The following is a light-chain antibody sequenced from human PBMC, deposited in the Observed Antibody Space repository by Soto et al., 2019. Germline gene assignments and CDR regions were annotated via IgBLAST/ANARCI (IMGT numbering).Light chain of an antibody. CDR1: SSNIGAGYD. CDR2: GNS. V-gene: IGLV1-40*01. CDR3: QSYDRSLSGFYV. J-gene: IGLJ1*01. Sequence: QSVLTHSPSVSGAPGQRVTISCTGSSSNIGAGYDVHWYQQLPGTAPKLLLYGNSNRPSGVPDRFSVSKSGTSASLAITGLHAEDEADYYCQSYDRSLSGFYVFGPGTKLTVL.